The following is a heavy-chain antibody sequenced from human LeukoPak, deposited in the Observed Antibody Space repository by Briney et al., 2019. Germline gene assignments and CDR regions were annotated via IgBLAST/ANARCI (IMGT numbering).Heavy chain of an antibody. Sequence: ASVKVSCKVSGYTLTGLSMHWVRQAPGKGLEWMGCFDPEDGGTIYAQKFQGRVTMTGDTSIDTAYMELRRLRPEDTAVYYCPTVLCGGACHTRSMYAFDIWGPGKMVTVSS. V-gene: IGHV1-24*01. D-gene: IGHD2-21*02. CDR1: GYTLTGLS. CDR2: FDPEDGGT. CDR3: PTVLCGGACHTRSMYAFDI. J-gene: IGHJ3*02.